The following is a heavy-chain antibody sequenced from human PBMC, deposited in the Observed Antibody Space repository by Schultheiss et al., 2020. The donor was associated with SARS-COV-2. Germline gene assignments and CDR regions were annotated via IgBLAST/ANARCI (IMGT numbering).Heavy chain of an antibody. V-gene: IGHV3-23*01. Sequence: GGSLRLSCAASGFTFSSNDMSWVRQAPGKGLEWVLASDTSGGSTYADSVKGRFTISRDNSKNTLYLQMNSLGAEDTAVYYCAKDLYGSRWYFDFWGQGTLVTVSS. D-gene: IGHD2/OR15-2a*01. CDR3: AKDLYGSRWYFDF. CDR2: SDTSGGST. J-gene: IGHJ4*02. CDR1: GFTFSSND.